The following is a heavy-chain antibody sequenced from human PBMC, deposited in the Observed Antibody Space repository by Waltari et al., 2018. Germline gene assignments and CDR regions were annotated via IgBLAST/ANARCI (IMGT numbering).Heavy chain of an antibody. CDR2: ISWDGGAT. D-gene: IGHD3-10*01. CDR1: GFTFDDYT. Sequence: EVQLVESGGVVVQPGGSLRLSCAASGFTFDDYTMHWVRQVPGKGLEWVSFISWDGGATYYADAVRGRFTISRDNSKNSLYLQMNSLRTEDTALYYCAKGFGDLVDYWGQGTLVTVSS. CDR3: AKGFGDLVDY. J-gene: IGHJ4*02. V-gene: IGHV3-43*01.